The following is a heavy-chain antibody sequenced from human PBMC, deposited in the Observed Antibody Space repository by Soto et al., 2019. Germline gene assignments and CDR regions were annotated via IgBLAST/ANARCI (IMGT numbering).Heavy chain of an antibody. J-gene: IGHJ5*02. Sequence: GGSLRLSCAASGFTFSSYSMNWVRQAPGKGLEWVSSISSSSSYIYYADSVKGRFTISRDNAKNSLYLQMNSLRAEDTAVYYCARARDYYDGGVWWFDPWGQGTLVTVSS. CDR1: GFTFSSYS. CDR3: ARARDYYDGGVWWFDP. CDR2: ISSSSSYI. V-gene: IGHV3-21*01. D-gene: IGHD3-22*01.